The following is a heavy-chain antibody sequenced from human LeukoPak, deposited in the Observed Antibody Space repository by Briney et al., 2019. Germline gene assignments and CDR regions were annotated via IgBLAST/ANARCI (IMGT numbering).Heavy chain of an antibody. CDR2: IYYSGST. D-gene: IGHD1-1*01. CDR1: GGSISSSSYY. J-gene: IGHJ4*02. V-gene: IGHV4-39*07. CDR3: ARADNAHYFDY. Sequence: PSETLSLTCTVSGGSISSSSYYWGWIRQPPGKGLEWIGSIYYSGSTYYNPSLKSRVTISVDTSKNQFSLKLSSVTAADTAVYYCARADNAHYFDYWGQGTLVIVSS.